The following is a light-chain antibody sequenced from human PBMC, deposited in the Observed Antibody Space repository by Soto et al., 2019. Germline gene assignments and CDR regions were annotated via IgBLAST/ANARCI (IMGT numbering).Light chain of an antibody. CDR3: CSYAGSGTFV. CDR2: EGS. V-gene: IGLV2-23*03. Sequence: QSALTQPASVSGSPGQSITISCTGSDVGSYNLASWYQQHPGKAPKLMIYEGSKRPSGVSNRFSGSRSGNTASLTISGLQAEDEADYYCCSYAGSGTFVFGGGTKVTVL. CDR1: SDVGSYNL. J-gene: IGLJ2*01.